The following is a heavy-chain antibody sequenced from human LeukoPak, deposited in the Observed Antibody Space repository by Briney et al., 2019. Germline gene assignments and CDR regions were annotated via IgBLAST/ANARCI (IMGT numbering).Heavy chain of an antibody. Sequence: TDSPSLAYTLYRACVSSSTYYEGGIRQPPEKRLEWMGRIYYGGGTYYNPSLKSRVTMSVDTSKKQFSLKLSSVTAADTAVYYCARHAGGIAAAGTRPFDYWGQGTLVTVSS. V-gene: IGHV4-39*01. J-gene: IGHJ4*02. CDR3: ARHAGGIAAAGTRPFDY. CDR1: RACVSSSTYY. D-gene: IGHD6-13*01. CDR2: IYYGGGT.